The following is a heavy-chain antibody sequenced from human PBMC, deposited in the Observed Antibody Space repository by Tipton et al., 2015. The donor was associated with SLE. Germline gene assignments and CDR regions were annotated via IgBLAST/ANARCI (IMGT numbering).Heavy chain of an antibody. Sequence: QSGPEVKKPGSSVKVSCKASGGTLRSYAITWVRQAPGQGLEWMGGIMPIFGTTHHAQKFQGRLTIATDESMSIAYMELSSLRSEDTAVYYCATHANSSGTYCSSAGCYAFGIWGQGTKVSVSS. CDR2: IMPIFGTT. CDR1: GGTLRSYA. V-gene: IGHV1-69*05. J-gene: IGHJ3*02. D-gene: IGHD2-2*01. CDR3: ATHANSSGTYCSSAGCYAFGI.